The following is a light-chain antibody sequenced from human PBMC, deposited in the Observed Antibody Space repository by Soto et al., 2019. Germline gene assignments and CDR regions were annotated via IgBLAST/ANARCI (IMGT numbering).Light chain of an antibody. Sequence: ILLTQSPSSLSASVGDRVTITCRASQAISSYLAWYQQKPGKAPKLLLYAASTLQSGVPSRFSGSGYGTDFALNISSLQPDDCATYYCQQRDSFLVTVGGGPKVEIK. CDR2: AAS. CDR3: QQRDSFLVT. V-gene: IGKV1-9*01. J-gene: IGKJ4*01. CDR1: QAISSY.